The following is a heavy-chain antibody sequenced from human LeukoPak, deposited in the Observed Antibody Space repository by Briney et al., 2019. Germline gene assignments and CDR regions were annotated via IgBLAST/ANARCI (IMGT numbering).Heavy chain of an antibody. D-gene: IGHD4-17*01. CDR3: ARDPNEDRDHGDYVYYYGMDV. V-gene: IGHV3-21*01. CDR1: GFTFSSYS. CDR2: ISSSSSYI. Sequence: GGSLRLSCAASGFTFSSYSMNWVRQAPGKGLEWVSSISSSSSYIYYADSVKGRFTISRDNAKNSLYLQMNSLRAEDTAVYYCARDPNEDRDHGDYVYYYGMDVWGQGTTVTVSS. J-gene: IGHJ6*02.